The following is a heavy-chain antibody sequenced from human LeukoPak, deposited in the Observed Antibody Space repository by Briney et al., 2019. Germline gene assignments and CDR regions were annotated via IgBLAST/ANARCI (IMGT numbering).Heavy chain of an antibody. CDR3: ARRIAAAAAPYYFDY. CDR1: GFTFSSYA. J-gene: IGHJ4*02. CDR2: VSSNGAKT. Sequence: GGSLRLSCAASGFTFSSYAITWVRQAPGKGLEWVSAVSSNGAKTYYADSVKGRFTISRDNYKNMVFLQMNSLRAEDTAVYYCARRIAAAAAPYYFDYWGQGTLVTVSS. D-gene: IGHD6-13*01. V-gene: IGHV3-23*01.